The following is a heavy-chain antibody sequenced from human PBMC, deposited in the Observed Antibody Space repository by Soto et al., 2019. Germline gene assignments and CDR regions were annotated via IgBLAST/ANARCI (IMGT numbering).Heavy chain of an antibody. CDR1: GGSVSSESYY. CDR2: VENSGST. D-gene: IGHD3-3*01. V-gene: IGHV4-61*01. CDR3: ARGDGFWSGYSYLNY. J-gene: IGHJ4*02. Sequence: ETLSLTCSVSGGSVSSESYYWSWIRQTPGKGLEWIGNVENSGSTKYNPSLKSRVTISVDTSKNQFSLKLSSVTAADTAVYYCARGDGFWSGYSYLNYWGQGTPVTVSS.